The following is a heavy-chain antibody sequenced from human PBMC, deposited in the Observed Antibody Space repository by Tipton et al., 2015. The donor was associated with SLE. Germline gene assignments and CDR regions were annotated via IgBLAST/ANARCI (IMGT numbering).Heavy chain of an antibody. J-gene: IGHJ4*02. CDR3: AKIPRIVGTTADEY. CDR1: GFTFSSHA. D-gene: IGHD1-26*01. CDR2: ISGYGGST. Sequence: SLRLSCAASGFTFSSHAMTWVRQAPGKGLKWVSGISGYGGSTYYADSVKGRFTISRDNSKNTLYLQMSSLRTEDTAVYYCAKIPRIVGTTADEYWGQGTLVTVSS. V-gene: IGHV3-23*01.